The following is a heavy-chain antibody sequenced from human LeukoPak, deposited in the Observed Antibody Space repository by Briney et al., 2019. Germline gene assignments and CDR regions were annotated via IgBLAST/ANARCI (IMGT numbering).Heavy chain of an antibody. CDR3: ARHLRGEQQLSGFDY. V-gene: IGHV4-59*08. D-gene: IGHD6-13*01. J-gene: IGHJ4*02. Sequence: TSETLSLTCTVSGGSISSYYWSWIRQPPGKGLEWIGYIYYSGSTKYNPSLRSRVTISADTSKNQLSLKLSSVTAADTAVYYCARHLRGEQQLSGFDYWGQGTPVTVSS. CDR1: GGSISSYY. CDR2: IYYSGST.